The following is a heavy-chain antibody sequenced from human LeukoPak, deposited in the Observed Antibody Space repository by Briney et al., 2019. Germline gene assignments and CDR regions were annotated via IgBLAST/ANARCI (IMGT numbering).Heavy chain of an antibody. D-gene: IGHD1-1*01. CDR2: IWYDGSNK. CDR3: ARDGGERPFDY. Sequence: HPGGSLRLSCAASGFTFSSYGMHWVRQAPGKGLEWVAVIWYDGSNKYYADSVKGRFTISRDNSKNTLYLQMNSLRAEDTAVYYCARDGGERPFDYWGQGTLVTVSS. J-gene: IGHJ4*02. V-gene: IGHV3-33*08. CDR1: GFTFSSYG.